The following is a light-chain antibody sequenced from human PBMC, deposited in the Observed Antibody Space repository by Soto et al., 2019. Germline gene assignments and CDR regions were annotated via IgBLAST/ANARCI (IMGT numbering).Light chain of an antibody. CDR2: DNN. J-gene: IGLJ3*02. Sequence: QSVLTQPPSMSAAPGQMVAISCSGTSSNIGDNSVSWYQHFPGTAPKVLIYDNNRRPSGIPDRFSGSKSGTSATLTIIGLQTGDEADYYCATWDSALSAGVFGGVTKLTVL. CDR3: ATWDSALSAGV. CDR1: SSNIGDNS. V-gene: IGLV1-51*01.